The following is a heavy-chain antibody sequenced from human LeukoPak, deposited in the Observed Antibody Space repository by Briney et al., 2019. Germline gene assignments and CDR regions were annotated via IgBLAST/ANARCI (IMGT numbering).Heavy chain of an antibody. Sequence: SETLSLTCTVSGGSISSSSYYWGWIRQPPGKGLEWIGSIYYSGSTYYNPSLKSRVTISVDTSKNQFSLKLSSVTAADTAVYYCARDEGYDSTPSDAFDIWGQGTMVTVSS. CDR2: IYYSGST. J-gene: IGHJ3*02. CDR3: ARDEGYDSTPSDAFDI. CDR1: GGSISSSSYY. D-gene: IGHD3-22*01. V-gene: IGHV4-39*07.